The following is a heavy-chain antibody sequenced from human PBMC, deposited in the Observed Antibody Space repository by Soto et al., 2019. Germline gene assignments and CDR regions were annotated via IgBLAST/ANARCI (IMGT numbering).Heavy chain of an antibody. Sequence: EAQLVESGGGLVQPGGSLRLSCAASGFTFSNYEMHWVRQAPGKGLEYVSGISNNGAHTDYAKSVKGRFTISRDNSENTLYLQMGSLRAVDIALYYCARRGYGSRWPNVYMDVWGKGTTVTVSS. J-gene: IGHJ6*03. V-gene: IGHV3-64*01. CDR3: ARRGYGSRWPNVYMDV. CDR2: ISNNGAHT. D-gene: IGHD6-13*01. CDR1: GFTFSNYE.